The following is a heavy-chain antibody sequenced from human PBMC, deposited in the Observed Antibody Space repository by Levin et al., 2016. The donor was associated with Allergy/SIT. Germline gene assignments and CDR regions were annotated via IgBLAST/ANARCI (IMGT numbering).Heavy chain of an antibody. CDR3: GRDADCTDGVCFDY. J-gene: IGHJ4*02. D-gene: IGHD2-8*01. V-gene: IGHV3-7*01. CDR2: INQDGSRK. CDR1: GFTFDDYA. Sequence: GGSLRLSCEVFGFTFDDYAMHWVRQASGKGLEWVANINQDGSRKYYVDSVKGRFTISRDNAKNSLYLQLNSLRADDTALYYCGRDADCTDGVCFDYWGQGTLVTVSS.